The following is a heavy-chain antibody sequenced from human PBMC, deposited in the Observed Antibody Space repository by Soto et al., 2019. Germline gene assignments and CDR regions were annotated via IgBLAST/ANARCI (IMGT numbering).Heavy chain of an antibody. CDR1: GFIFSDYA. CDR2: ISYGGDNK. J-gene: IGHJ4*02. CDR3: AKARHSTSWYGVEADF. V-gene: IGHV3-30*09. D-gene: IGHD6-13*01. Sequence: QVQLVESGGGEVQPGRSLRLSCAASGFIFSDYAMHWVRQAPGKGLEWVAVISYGGDNKYYADSVRGRFAISRDNLKNTLYMQMNSLNPEDTAVYHCAKARHSTSWYGVEADFWGQGTLVTVSS.